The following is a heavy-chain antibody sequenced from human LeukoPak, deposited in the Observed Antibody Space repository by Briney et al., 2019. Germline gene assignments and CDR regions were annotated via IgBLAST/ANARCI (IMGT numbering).Heavy chain of an antibody. V-gene: IGHV3-23*01. J-gene: IGHJ1*01. CDR1: GFTFSSYA. CDR3: AKADSSGYYPLFGYFQH. D-gene: IGHD3-22*01. CDR2: ISGSGGST. Sequence: GSLRHSCAASGFTFSSYAMSWVRQAPGKGLEWVSAISGSGGSTYYADSVKGRFTISRDNSENTLYLQMNSLRAEDTAVYYCAKADSSGYYPLFGYFQHWGQGTLVTVSS.